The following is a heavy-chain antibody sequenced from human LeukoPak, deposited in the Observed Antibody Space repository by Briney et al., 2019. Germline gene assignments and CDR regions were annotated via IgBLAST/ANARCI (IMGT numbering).Heavy chain of an antibody. CDR2: IYYSGST. CDR3: ARLLPDYYYYMDV. J-gene: IGHJ6*03. Sequence: SETLSLTCTVSGGSISSYYWSWIRQPPGKGLEWIGYIYYSGSTNYNPSLKSRVTISVDTSKNQFSLKLSSVTAADTAVYYCARLLPDYYYYMDVWGKGTTVTVSS. D-gene: IGHD2/OR15-2a*01. CDR1: GGSISSYY. V-gene: IGHV4-59*08.